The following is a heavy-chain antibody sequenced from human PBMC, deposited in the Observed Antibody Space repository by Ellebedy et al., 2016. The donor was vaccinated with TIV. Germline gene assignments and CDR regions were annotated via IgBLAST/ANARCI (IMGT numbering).Heavy chain of an antibody. CDR2: IKSKTDGGTT. D-gene: IGHD4-17*01. CDR1: GFTFSNAW. CDR3: APTVTTTILDY. V-gene: IGHV3-15*07. J-gene: IGHJ4*02. Sequence: ESLKISXAASGFTFSNAWMNWVRQAPGKGLEWVGRIKSKTDGGTTDYAAPVKGRFTISRDDSKNTLYLQMNSLKTEDTAVYYCAPTVTTTILDYWGQGTLVTVSS.